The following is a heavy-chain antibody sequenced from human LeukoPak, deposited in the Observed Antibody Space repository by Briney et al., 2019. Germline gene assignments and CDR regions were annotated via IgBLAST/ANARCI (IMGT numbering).Heavy chain of an antibody. CDR2: ISWNSGSI. CDR3: AKGRLSSSLYGDFDY. J-gene: IGHJ4*02. V-gene: IGHV3-9*01. Sequence: GRSLRLSCAASGFTFDDYAMHWVRQAPGKGLEWVSGISWNSGSIGYADSVKGRFTISRDNAKNSLYLQMNSLRAEDTALYYCAKGRLSSSLYGDFDYLGQGNLVTVSS. D-gene: IGHD6-13*01. CDR1: GFTFDDYA.